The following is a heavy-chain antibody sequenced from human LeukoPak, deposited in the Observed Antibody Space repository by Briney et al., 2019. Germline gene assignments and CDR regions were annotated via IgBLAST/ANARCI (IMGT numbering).Heavy chain of an antibody. V-gene: IGHV1-2*02. J-gene: IGHJ4*02. CDR2: INPNSGGT. CDR1: GYTFTGYY. Sequence: GASVKVSCKASGYTFTGYYLHWVRQAPGQGLEWMGRINPNSGGTNYAQKFQGRVTMTRDTSISTAYMELSRLRSDDTAVYYCARDPGDYGGNRFDYWGQGTLVTISS. D-gene: IGHD4-23*01. CDR3: ARDPGDYGGNRFDY.